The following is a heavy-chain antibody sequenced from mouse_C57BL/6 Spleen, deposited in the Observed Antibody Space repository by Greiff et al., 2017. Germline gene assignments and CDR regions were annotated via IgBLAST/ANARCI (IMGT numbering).Heavy chain of an antibody. D-gene: IGHD1-1*01. V-gene: IGHV1-82*01. Sequence: QVQLKQSGPELVKPGASVKISCKASGYAFSSSWMNWVKQRPGKGLEWIGRIYPGDGDTNYNGKFKGKATLTADKSSSTAYMQLSSLTSEDSAVYFCAREGSYYYGSSPFAWWGQGTLVTVSA. CDR1: GYAFSSSW. CDR2: IYPGDGDT. J-gene: IGHJ3*01. CDR3: AREGSYYYGSSPFAW.